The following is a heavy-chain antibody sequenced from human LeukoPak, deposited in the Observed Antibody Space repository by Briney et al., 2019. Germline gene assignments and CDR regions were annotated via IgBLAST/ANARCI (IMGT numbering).Heavy chain of an antibody. CDR1: GYTFTGYY. J-gene: IGHJ5*02. V-gene: IGHV1-2*02. CDR3: ARDRRVRGTTTRWFDP. CDR2: INPNSGGT. Sequence: ASVKVSFKASGYTFTGYYMHWVRQAPGQGLEWMGWINPNSGGTNYAQKFQGRVALTRDTSINTVYMELSSLRYDDTAVYYCARDRRVRGTTTRWFDPWGQGTLVTVSS. D-gene: IGHD3-10*01.